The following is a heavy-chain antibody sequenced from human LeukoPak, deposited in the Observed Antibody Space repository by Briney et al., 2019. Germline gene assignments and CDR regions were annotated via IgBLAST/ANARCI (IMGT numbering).Heavy chain of an antibody. J-gene: IGHJ4*02. V-gene: IGHV3-33*01. CDR3: ARDRAAADLDY. CDR1: GFTFSSYG. D-gene: IGHD6-13*01. Sequence: QPGGSLRLSCAASGFTFSSYGMHWVRQAPAKGLEWVAVIWYDGSNKFYADSVKGRFTISRDNSKNTLYLQMNSLRAEDTAVYYCARDRAAADLDYWGQGTLVTVSS. CDR2: IWYDGSNK.